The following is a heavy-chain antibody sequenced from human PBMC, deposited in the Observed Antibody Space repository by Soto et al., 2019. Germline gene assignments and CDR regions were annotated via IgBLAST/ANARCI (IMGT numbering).Heavy chain of an antibody. CDR3: ARDFCPVPTCCDL. CDR1: GFPFGDFG. CDR2: IDYNEINQ. V-gene: IGHV3-33*08. Sequence: SGGSLRLSCAASGFPFGDFGMHWLRQAPGKGLEWVAVIDYNEINQYYIDPVKGRFTISRDQSKNTLYLQMNSLRAEDTAVYYCARDFCPVPTCCDLWGQGVLVTVSS. J-gene: IGHJ4*02. D-gene: IGHD2-2*01.